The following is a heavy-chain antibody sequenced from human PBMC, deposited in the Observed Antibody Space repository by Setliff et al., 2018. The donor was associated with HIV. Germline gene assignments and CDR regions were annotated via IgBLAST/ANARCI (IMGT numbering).Heavy chain of an antibody. Sequence: GSLRLSCVASGFPFSTYWMSWVRQAPGKGLEWVANIKQGGSEKHYADSVKGRLTISRDNAKNSLYLQMNSLRAEDTAFYYCVRGAFGESDYWGRGTLVTVSS. J-gene: IGHJ4*02. CDR1: GFPFSTYW. CDR2: IKQGGSEK. V-gene: IGHV3-7*03. CDR3: VRGAFGESDY. D-gene: IGHD3-10*01.